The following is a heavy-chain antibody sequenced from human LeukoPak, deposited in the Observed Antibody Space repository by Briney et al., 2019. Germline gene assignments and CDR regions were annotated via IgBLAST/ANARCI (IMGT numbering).Heavy chain of an antibody. D-gene: IGHD1-26*01. J-gene: IGHJ4*02. CDR3: ARDYSGSYPFDY. Sequence: GGSLRLSCAASGFTFSSYSMNWVRQAPGKGLEWVSSISSSSSYIYYADSVKGRFTISRDNAKNSPYLQMNSLRAEDTAVYYCARDYSGSYPFDYWGQGTLVTVSS. V-gene: IGHV3-21*01. CDR1: GFTFSSYS. CDR2: ISSSSSYI.